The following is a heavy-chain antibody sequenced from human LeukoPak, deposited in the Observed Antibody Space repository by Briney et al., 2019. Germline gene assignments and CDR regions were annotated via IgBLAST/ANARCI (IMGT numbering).Heavy chain of an antibody. J-gene: IGHJ5*02. Sequence: PGGSLRLSCAASGFTVSSYDMSWVRQAPGKGPEWVSLVYSDGVTRYADSVQGRFTISRDNSKNTVYLQMNNLRVEDTAVYHCVRDRAEGRAWVEFDPWGQGILVTVSS. V-gene: IGHV3-66*02. CDR3: VRDRAEGRAWVEFDP. CDR2: VYSDGVT. CDR1: GFTVSSYD.